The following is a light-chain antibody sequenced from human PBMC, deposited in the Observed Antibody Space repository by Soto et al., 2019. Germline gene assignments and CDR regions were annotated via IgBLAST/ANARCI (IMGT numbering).Light chain of an antibody. CDR3: SSYAGSNNFV. J-gene: IGLJ1*01. V-gene: IGLV2-8*01. CDR2: EVS. Sequence: QSVLTQPASVSGSPGQSITISCTGTTSDIGTYSYVSWYQQHAGKAPKLIIYEVSHRPSGVPDRVSASKSGNTASLTVSGLRAEDEADYYCSSYAGSNNFVLGSGTKVTVL. CDR1: TSDIGTYSY.